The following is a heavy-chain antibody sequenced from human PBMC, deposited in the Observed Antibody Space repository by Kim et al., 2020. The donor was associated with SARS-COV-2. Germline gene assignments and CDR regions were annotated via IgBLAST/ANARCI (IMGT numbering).Heavy chain of an antibody. V-gene: IGHV4-59*01. D-gene: IGHD6-13*01. CDR3: ARDGIAAAGEYFDY. Sequence: NPSLKSRVTISVDTSKNQFSLKLSSVTAADTAVYYCARDGIAAAGEYFDYWGQGTLVTVSS. J-gene: IGHJ4*02.